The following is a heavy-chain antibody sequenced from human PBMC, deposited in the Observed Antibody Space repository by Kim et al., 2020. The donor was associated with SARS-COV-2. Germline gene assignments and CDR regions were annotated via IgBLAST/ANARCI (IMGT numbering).Heavy chain of an antibody. Sequence: PSRKSRVTMSGDTTKNQFALKLSSVSAADTAVYYCARLMGHYDFWSGDDYWGQGTLVTVSS. V-gene: IGHV4-39*01. D-gene: IGHD3-3*01. CDR3: ARLMGHYDFWSGDDY. J-gene: IGHJ4*02.